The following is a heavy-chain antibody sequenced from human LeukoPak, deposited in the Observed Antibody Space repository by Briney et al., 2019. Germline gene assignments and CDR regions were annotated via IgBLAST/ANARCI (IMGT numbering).Heavy chain of an antibody. V-gene: IGHV4-59*08. CDR2: LRDTGGT. CDR3: ARQPDSSGYPNWFDP. Sequence: SETLSLTCTVSGGSISSHYWGWIRQPPGKGLEWIAYLRDTGGTKANPSLESRVTMSVDTSKNQFSLKLSSVTAADTAVYYCARQPDSSGYPNWFDPWGQGTLVTVSS. D-gene: IGHD3-22*01. CDR1: GGSISSHY. J-gene: IGHJ5*02.